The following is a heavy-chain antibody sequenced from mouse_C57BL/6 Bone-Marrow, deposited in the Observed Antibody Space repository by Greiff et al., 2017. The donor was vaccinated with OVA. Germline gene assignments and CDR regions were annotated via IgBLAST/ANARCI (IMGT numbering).Heavy chain of an antibody. V-gene: IGHV2-6-1*01. D-gene: IGHD1-1*01. CDR1: GFSLTSYG. J-gene: IGHJ4*01. Sequence: VMLVESGPGLVAPSQSLSITCTVSGFSLTSYGVHWVRQPPGKGLEWLVVIWSDGSTTYNSALKSRLSISKDNSKSQVFLKMNSLQTDDTAMYYCARQDYYGSSYYYAMDYWGQGTSVTVSS. CDR3: ARQDYYGSSYYYAMDY. CDR2: IWSDGST.